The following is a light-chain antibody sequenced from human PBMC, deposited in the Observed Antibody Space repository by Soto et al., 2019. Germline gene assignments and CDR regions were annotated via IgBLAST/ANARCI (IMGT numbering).Light chain of an antibody. CDR3: QQYNSYLWT. V-gene: IGKV1-5*01. Sequence: DIQMTQSPSTLSASVGDRVTITCRASQSISSWLAWYQQKPGKAPKLLIYDASSLESGVPSRFSGSGSGTEFTLTISSLQPDDFATYDCQQYNSYLWTFGQGTQVEIK. CDR1: QSISSW. CDR2: DAS. J-gene: IGKJ1*01.